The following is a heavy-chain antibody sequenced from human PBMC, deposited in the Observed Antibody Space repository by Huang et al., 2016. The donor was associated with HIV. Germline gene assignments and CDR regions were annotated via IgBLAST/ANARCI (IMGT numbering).Heavy chain of an antibody. CDR3: ARQWTILEWLLGLDV. D-gene: IGHD3-3*01. Sequence: QMQLQQRGAGLLKPSETLSLTCGVSGGSFTGNYLTWIRQAPGKGLEWIGEVNDSGAPNDNPSRNGRVTRSLDRSNRELSLNLRSVTAADTAVYYCARQWTILEWLLGLDVWGQGTTVIVSS. CDR2: VNDSGAP. V-gene: IGHV4-34*02. J-gene: IGHJ6*02. CDR1: GGSFTGNY.